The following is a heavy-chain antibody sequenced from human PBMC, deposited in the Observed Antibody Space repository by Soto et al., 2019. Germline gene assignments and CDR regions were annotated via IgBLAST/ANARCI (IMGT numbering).Heavy chain of an antibody. D-gene: IGHD6-19*01. V-gene: IGHV4-39*01. J-gene: IGHJ4*02. Sequence: QLQLQESGPGLVKPSETLSLTCTVSGGSISSSSYCWGWIRQPPGKGLEWIGSIYYGGSTYYNPSLKSRVTISVDTSKNQFSLKLSSVTAADTAVYYCARHSGYSSGWADYWGQGTLVTVSS. CDR1: GGSISSSSYC. CDR3: ARHSGYSSGWADY. CDR2: IYYGGST.